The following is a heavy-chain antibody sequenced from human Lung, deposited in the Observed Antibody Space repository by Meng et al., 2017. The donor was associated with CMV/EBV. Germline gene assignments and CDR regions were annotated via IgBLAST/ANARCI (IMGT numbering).Heavy chain of an antibody. Sequence: GGSLRLXXAASGFTFSSYSMNWVRQAPGKGLEWVSSISSSSSYIYYADSVKGRFTISRDNAKNSLYLQMNSLRAEDTAVYYCARAPYCSSTSCYKRGGYYFDYWGQGTLVTVSS. CDR2: ISSSSSYI. CDR3: ARAPYCSSTSCYKRGGYYFDY. J-gene: IGHJ4*02. CDR1: GFTFSSYS. V-gene: IGHV3-21*01. D-gene: IGHD2-2*02.